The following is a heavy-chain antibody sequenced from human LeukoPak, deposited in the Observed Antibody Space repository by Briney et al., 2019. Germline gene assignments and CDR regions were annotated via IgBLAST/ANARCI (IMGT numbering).Heavy chain of an antibody. CDR3: AKDTSYYEENAFDI. D-gene: IGHD3-22*01. V-gene: IGHV3-33*06. J-gene: IGHJ3*02. CDR1: GFTFSSYG. Sequence: PGGSLRLSCAASGFTFSSYGMHWVRQAPGKGLEWVAVIWYDGSNKYYADSVKGRFTISRDNSKNTLYLQMNSLRAEDTAVYYCAKDTSYYEENAFDIWGQGTMVTVSS. CDR2: IWYDGSNK.